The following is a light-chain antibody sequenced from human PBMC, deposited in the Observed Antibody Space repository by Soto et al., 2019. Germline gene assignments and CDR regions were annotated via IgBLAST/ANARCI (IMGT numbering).Light chain of an antibody. J-gene: IGKJ1*01. CDR2: GAS. Sequence: EMVLTQSPGTLSLSPGERATLSCRASQSISSSYLAWYQQKPGQAPRLLIYGASSRATGTPDRFSGSGSGTDFTLTTSRLEPEDFAVYYCQQYGSSRTFGQGTKVDIK. CDR3: QQYGSSRT. CDR1: QSISSSY. V-gene: IGKV3-20*01.